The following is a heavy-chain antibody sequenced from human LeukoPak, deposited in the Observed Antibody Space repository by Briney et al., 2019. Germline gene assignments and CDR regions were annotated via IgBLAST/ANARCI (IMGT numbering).Heavy chain of an antibody. CDR3: AKDITSSWYIASGAFDI. J-gene: IGHJ3*02. Sequence: GGSLRLSCAASGFTFDDYAMHWVRQAPGKGLEWVSLISGDGGSTYYADSVKGRFTISRDNSKNSLYLQMNILRTEDTALYYCAKDITSSWYIASGAFDIWGQGTMVTVSS. V-gene: IGHV3-43*02. CDR2: ISGDGGST. CDR1: GFTFDDYA. D-gene: IGHD6-13*01.